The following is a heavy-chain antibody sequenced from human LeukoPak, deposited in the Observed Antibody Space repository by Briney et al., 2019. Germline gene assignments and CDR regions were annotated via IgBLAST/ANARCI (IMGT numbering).Heavy chain of an antibody. V-gene: IGHV1-8*01. CDR1: GYTFTSYD. Sequence: ASVKVSCKASGYTFTSYDINWVRQATGQGLEWMGWMNPNSGNTGYAQKFQGRVTMTRNTSISTAYMELSSLRSEDTAVYYCARATKYRRAYYFDHWGQGTLVTVSS. CDR2: MNPNSGNT. J-gene: IGHJ4*02. CDR3: ARATKYRRAYYFDH. D-gene: IGHD5-18*01.